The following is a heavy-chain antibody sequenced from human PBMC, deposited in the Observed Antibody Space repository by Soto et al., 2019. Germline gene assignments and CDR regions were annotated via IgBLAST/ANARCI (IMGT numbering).Heavy chain of an antibody. V-gene: IGHV3-30*03. CDR2: ISYDGSDK. D-gene: IGHD1-20*01. CDR3: ATDNPAFDY. Sequence: GGSMRLSCAASGFTFSSYGMHWVRQGPGKALEWVAMISYDGSDKYYADSVKGRFTISRDNSKNTPFLQMNALTGEDTALYYCATDNPAFDYWGQGALVTVSS. CDR1: GFTFSSYG. J-gene: IGHJ4*02.